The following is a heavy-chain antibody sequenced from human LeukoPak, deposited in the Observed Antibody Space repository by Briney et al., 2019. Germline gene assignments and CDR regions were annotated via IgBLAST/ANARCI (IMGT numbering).Heavy chain of an antibody. V-gene: IGHV3-30*04. CDR3: ARSGKTAMDDY. Sequence: GGSLRLSCAASRFTFSSYAMHWVRQAPGKGLEWVAVISYDGSNKYYADSVKGRFTISRDNAKNSLYLQMNSLRAEDTAVYYCARSGKTAMDDYWGQGTLVTVSS. CDR2: ISYDGSNK. J-gene: IGHJ4*02. D-gene: IGHD2-21*02. CDR1: RFTFSSYA.